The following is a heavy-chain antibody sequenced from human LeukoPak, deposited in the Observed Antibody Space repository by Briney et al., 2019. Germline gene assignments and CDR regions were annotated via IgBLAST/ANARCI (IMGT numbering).Heavy chain of an antibody. V-gene: IGHV3-23*01. CDR3: ASSPGGSYGFDY. D-gene: IGHD1-26*01. J-gene: IGHJ4*02. CDR1: GFTFSSYG. CDR2: ISGSGGST. Sequence: AGGSLRLSCAASGFTFSSYGMSWVRQAPGKGLEWVSAISGSGGSTYYADSVKGRFTISRDNSKNTLYLQMNSLRAEDTAVYYCASSPGGSYGFDYWGQGTLVTVSS.